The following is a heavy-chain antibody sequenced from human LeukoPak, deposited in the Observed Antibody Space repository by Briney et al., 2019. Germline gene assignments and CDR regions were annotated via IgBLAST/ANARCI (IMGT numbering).Heavy chain of an antibody. D-gene: IGHD6-19*01. J-gene: IGHJ5*02. CDR1: GFTFSSYS. Sequence: GGSLRLSCAASGFTFSSYSMNWVRQAPGKGLEWVSSISSSSSYVYYADSVKGRFTISRDNAKNSLYLQMNSLKAEDTAVYYCARTSEQWLDTGYNWFDPWGQGTLVTVSS. CDR3: ARTSEQWLDTGYNWFDP. CDR2: ISSSSSYV. V-gene: IGHV3-21*01.